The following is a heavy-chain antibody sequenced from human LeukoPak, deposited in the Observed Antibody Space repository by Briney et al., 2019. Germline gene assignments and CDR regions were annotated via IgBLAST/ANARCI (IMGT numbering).Heavy chain of an antibody. CDR1: GGSISSYY. V-gene: IGHV4-59*01. CDR3: ASDYGGNFPDAFDI. D-gene: IGHD4-23*01. Sequence: SETLSLTCTVSGGSISSYYWSWIRQPPGKGLEWIGYIYYGGSTNYNPSLKSRVTISVDTSKNQFSLKLSSVTAADTAVYYCASDYGGNFPDAFDIWGQGTMVTVSS. J-gene: IGHJ3*02. CDR2: IYYGGST.